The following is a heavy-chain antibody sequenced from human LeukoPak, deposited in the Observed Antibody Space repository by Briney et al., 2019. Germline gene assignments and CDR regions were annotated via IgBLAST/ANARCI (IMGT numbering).Heavy chain of an antibody. V-gene: IGHV5-51*01. J-gene: IGHJ4*02. CDR2: IYPGDSDT. Sequence: GESLKISCKGSGYSFTSYWIGWVRQMPGKGLEWMGIIYPGDSDTRYSPSFQGQVTISADKSIRTAYLQWSSLKASDTAMYYCARHVSDYDFWSGYDYWGQGTLVTVSS. D-gene: IGHD3-3*01. CDR3: ARHVSDYDFWSGYDY. CDR1: GYSFTSYW.